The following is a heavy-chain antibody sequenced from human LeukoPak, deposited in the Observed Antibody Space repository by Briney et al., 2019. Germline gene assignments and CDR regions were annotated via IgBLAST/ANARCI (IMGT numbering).Heavy chain of an antibody. J-gene: IGHJ4*02. CDR2: INHSGST. Sequence: SETPSLTCAVYGGSFSGYYWSWIRQPPGKGLEWIGEINHSGSTNYNPSLKSRVTISVDTSKNQFSLKLSSVTAADTAVYYCARGRASFDYWGQGTLVTVSS. CDR3: ARGRASFDY. V-gene: IGHV4-34*01. CDR1: GGSFSGYY.